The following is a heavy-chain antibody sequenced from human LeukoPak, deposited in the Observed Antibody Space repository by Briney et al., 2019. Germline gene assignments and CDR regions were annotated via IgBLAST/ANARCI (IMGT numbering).Heavy chain of an antibody. J-gene: IGHJ5*02. Sequence: ASVKVTCKPSGYTFTDHYIHWERQAPGQGLEWMGWINPKSGGTSYEQRFQGRVTMTRDTSSSTAYMELSRLTSDDTAVYYCVPARGYCSGSSCYLWFDPWGQGTLVTVSS. CDR1: GYTFTDHY. V-gene: IGHV1-2*02. D-gene: IGHD2-15*01. CDR2: INPKSGGT. CDR3: VPARGYCSGSSCYLWFDP.